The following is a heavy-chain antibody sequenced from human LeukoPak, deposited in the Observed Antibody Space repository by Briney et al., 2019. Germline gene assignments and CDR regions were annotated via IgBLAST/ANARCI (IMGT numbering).Heavy chain of an antibody. D-gene: IGHD6-6*01. J-gene: IGHJ4*02. V-gene: IGHV3-23*01. Sequence: PGGSLRLSCAASEFTFSSYAMTWVRQAPGKGLEWVSAISGSGGTTYYADSVKGRFTISRDNSKNTLYLQMGSLRAEDTAVYYCAKDRGQLGFPDYWGQGTLVTVSS. CDR1: EFTFSSYA. CDR3: AKDRGQLGFPDY. CDR2: ISGSGGTT.